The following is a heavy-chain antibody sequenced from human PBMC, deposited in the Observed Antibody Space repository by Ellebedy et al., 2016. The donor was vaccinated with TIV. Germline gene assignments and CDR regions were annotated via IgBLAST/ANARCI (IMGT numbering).Heavy chain of an antibody. CDR2: INGDGSST. V-gene: IGHV3-74*01. CDR3: TRGGYTAMTY. D-gene: IGHD5-18*01. CDR1: GFTFSSSW. J-gene: IGHJ4*02. Sequence: PGGSLRLSCAASGFTFSSSWMHWVRLAPGQGLMWVSRINGDGSSTTYADSVKGRFTISRDNAKNTLFLQLSGLRAEDTALYYCTRGGYTAMTYWGQGTLVTVSS.